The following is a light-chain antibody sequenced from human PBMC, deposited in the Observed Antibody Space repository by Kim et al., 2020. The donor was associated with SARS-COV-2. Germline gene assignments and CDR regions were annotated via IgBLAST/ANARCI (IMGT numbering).Light chain of an antibody. CDR3: LQYNDYPRT. CDR1: QGISNY. J-gene: IGKJ1*01. Sequence: ASVGDRVSITCRGSQGISNYLAWFQQKPGKVPKRLIYVASNLQSGVPSRFSGSGSGTEFTLTISSLQPEDFAIYSCLQYNDYPRTFGQGTKVDIK. V-gene: IGKV1-17*03. CDR2: VAS.